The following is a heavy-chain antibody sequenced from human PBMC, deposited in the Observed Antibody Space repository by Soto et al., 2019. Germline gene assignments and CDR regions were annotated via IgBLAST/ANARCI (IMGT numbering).Heavy chain of an antibody. CDR1: GYRFASYW. CDR2: IHPGDSDT. V-gene: IGHV5-51*01. Sequence: ESLQISCKASGYRFASYWIGWVRQMPGKGLEWMGIIHPGDSDTKYSPSLQGQVTISVDKSINTAYLQWSSLEASDTAIYYCAKSRSYGMDVWGQGTTVTVSS. J-gene: IGHJ6*02. CDR3: AKSRSYGMDV.